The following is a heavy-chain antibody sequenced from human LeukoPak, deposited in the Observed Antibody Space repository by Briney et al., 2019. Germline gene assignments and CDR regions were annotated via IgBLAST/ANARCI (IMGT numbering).Heavy chain of an antibody. Sequence: PSETLSLTCTVSGGSISSYYWSWIRQPPGKGLEWIGYIYYSGSTNYNPSLKSRVTISVDTSKNQFSLRLSSVTAADTVVYYCARGTVTTFLDYWGQGTLVTVSS. CDR2: IYYSGST. CDR3: ARGTVTTFLDY. D-gene: IGHD4-11*01. J-gene: IGHJ4*02. CDR1: GGSISSYY. V-gene: IGHV4-59*01.